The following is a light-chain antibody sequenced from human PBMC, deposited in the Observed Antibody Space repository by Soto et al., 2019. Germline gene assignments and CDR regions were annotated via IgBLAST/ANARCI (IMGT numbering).Light chain of an antibody. CDR1: QSVSSSY. CDR2: GAS. J-gene: IGKJ1*01. CDR3: QQYGSSWT. V-gene: IGKV3-20*01. Sequence: DILLTQSPGTLSLSPGERATXPCRASQSVSSSYLAWYQQKPGQAPRLLIYGASSRATGIPDRFSGSGSGTDFTLTISRLEPEDFAVYYCQQYGSSWTFGQGTKVDI.